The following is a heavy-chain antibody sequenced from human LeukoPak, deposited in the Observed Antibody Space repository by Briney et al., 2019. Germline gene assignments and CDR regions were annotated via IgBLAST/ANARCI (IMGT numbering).Heavy chain of an antibody. Sequence: SETLSLTCTVSGDSSRSSDSYRGWIRQPPGKGLEWIGSLYYSGSSYYNPSLKSRVTISADTSKNQFSLKLSSVTAADTAVYYSAREESSVGATGFDYWGQGTLVTVSS. CDR3: AREESSVGATGFDY. J-gene: IGHJ4*02. CDR1: GDSSRSSDSY. CDR2: LYYSGSS. V-gene: IGHV4-39*07. D-gene: IGHD1-26*01.